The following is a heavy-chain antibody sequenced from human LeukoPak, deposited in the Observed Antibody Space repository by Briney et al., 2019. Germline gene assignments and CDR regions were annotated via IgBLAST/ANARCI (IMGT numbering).Heavy chain of an antibody. D-gene: IGHD3-3*01. J-gene: IGHJ6*03. V-gene: IGHV3-21*01. CDR3: ASQRRSTIFGVGFYYMDV. CDR1: AFIFSTSN. CDR2: ISSSSSFT. Sequence: GGSLRLSCAASAFIFSTSNMNWVRQAPGKGLEWVASISSSSSFTYYADSVKGRSTISRDNAKNSLYLQMNSLRAEDTAVYYCASQRRSTIFGVGFYYMDVWGKGTTVIVSS.